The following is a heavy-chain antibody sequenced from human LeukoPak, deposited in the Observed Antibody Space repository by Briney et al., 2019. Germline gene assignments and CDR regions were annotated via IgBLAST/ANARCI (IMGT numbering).Heavy chain of an antibody. D-gene: IGHD2/OR15-2a*01. CDR2: IGGGVGSTY. J-gene: IGHJ2*01. CDR1: GFTFSSYA. V-gene: IGHV3-23*01. CDR3: ARAFTSYWYFDL. Sequence: PGGSLRLSCAASGFTFSSYAMNWVRQAPGKGLEWVSSIGGGVGSTYYYADSVKGRFTISRDNSKNTLYLQMNSLRAEDTAIYYCARAFTSYWYFDLWGRGTLVTVSS.